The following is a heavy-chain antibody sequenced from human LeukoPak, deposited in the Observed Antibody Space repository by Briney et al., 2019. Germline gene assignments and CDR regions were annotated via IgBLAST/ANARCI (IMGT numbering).Heavy chain of an antibody. V-gene: IGHV4-59*01. D-gene: IGHD1-26*01. CDR1: GGSISSYY. CDR2: IYYSGST. CDR3: ARIRGSGRYYSYYFDY. Sequence: PSETLSLTCTVSGGSISSYYWSWIRQPPGEGLEWIGYIYYSGSTNYNPSLKSRVTISVDTSKNQFSLKLSSVTAADTAVYYCARIRGSGRYYSYYFDYWGQGTLVTVSS. J-gene: IGHJ4*02.